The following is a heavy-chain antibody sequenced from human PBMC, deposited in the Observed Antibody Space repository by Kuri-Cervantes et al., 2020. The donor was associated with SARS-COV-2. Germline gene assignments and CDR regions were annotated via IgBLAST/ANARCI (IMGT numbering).Heavy chain of an antibody. CDR1: GGSFSGYY. Sequence: SETLSLTCAVYGGSFSGYYWSWIRQPPGKGLEWIGEINHSGSTNYNPSLKSRVTILVDTSKNQFSLKLSSVTAADTAVYYCARGRPPIYLGYCSSTSCHRYYFDYWGQGTLVTVSS. J-gene: IGHJ4*02. CDR2: INHSGST. CDR3: ARGRPPIYLGYCSSTSCHRYYFDY. D-gene: IGHD2-2*01. V-gene: IGHV4-34*01.